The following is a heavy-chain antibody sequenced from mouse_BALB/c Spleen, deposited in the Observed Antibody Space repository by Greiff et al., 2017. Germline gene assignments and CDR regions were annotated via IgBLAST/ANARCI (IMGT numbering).Heavy chain of an antibody. J-gene: IGHJ2*01. CDR1: GYTFTSYW. D-gene: IGHD2-4*01. CDR2: INPSTGYT. V-gene: IGHV1-7*01. CDR3: ARHGNYDALFDY. Sequence: VQLQQSGAELAKPGASVKMSCKASGYTFTSYWMHWVKQRPGQGLEWIGYINPSTGYTEYNQKFKDKATLTADKSSSTAYMQLSSLTSEDSAVYYCARHGNYDALFDYWGQGTTLTVSS.